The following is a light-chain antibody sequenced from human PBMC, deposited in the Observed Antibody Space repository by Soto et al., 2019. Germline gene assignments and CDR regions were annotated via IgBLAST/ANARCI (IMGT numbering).Light chain of an antibody. CDR2: GAS. J-gene: IGKJ1*01. CDR1: QSVSSSY. V-gene: IGKV3-20*01. CDR3: QQYGSSSLT. Sequence: EIVLTQSPGTLSLSPGERATLSCRASQSVSSSYLAWYQQKPGQAPSLLIYGASSRATGIPDRFSGSGSGTDFTLTISSLEPEDFAVYYCQQYGSSSLTFGQGTKVEIK.